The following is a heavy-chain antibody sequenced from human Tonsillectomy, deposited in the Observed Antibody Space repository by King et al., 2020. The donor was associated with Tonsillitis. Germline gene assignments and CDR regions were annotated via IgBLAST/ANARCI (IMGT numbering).Heavy chain of an antibody. CDR2: ISSDGAKK. D-gene: IGHD5-18*01. CDR3: ARDLLPVPGHRYNSALDV. J-gene: IGHJ6*02. Sequence: VQLVESGGGVVQPGRSLRLTCAASGLIFRAFAMHWVRQAPGKGLEWVAIISSDGAKKYYAESVKGRFIISSDNSQSKLFLQMNRLTPEATAFSYCARDLLPVPGHRYNSALDVWGQGTTVTVSS. CDR1: GLIFRAFA. V-gene: IGHV3-30*04.